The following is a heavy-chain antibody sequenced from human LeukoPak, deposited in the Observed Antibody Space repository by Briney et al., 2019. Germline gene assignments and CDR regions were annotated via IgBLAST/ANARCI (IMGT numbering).Heavy chain of an antibody. CDR3: AREISSTSCYTCWFDP. Sequence: PSQTLSLTCTVSGGSISSGSYYWSWIRQPAGKGLEWIRRIYTSGSTNYNPPLKSRVTTSVDTSKNQFSLKLSSVTAADTAVYYCAREISSTSCYTCWFDPWGQGTLVTVSS. CDR2: IYTSGST. V-gene: IGHV4-61*02. J-gene: IGHJ5*02. CDR1: GGSISSGSYY. D-gene: IGHD2-2*02.